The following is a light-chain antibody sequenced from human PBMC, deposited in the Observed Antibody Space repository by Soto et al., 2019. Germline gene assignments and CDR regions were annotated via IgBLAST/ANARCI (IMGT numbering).Light chain of an antibody. Sequence: QSALTQPPSASGSPGQSVTISCTGTSSDVGGYNYVSWYQQHPGKAPKLMIYEVIKRPSGVPDRFSDSRSGNTASLTVSGLQAEDEADYYCTSYAGSNIPVFGGGTKLTVL. CDR3: TSYAGSNIPV. CDR1: SSDVGGYNY. CDR2: EVI. V-gene: IGLV2-8*01. J-gene: IGLJ2*01.